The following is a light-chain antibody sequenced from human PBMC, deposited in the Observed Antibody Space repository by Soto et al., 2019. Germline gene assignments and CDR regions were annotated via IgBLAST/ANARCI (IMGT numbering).Light chain of an antibody. CDR2: EVR. J-gene: IGLJ3*02. Sequence: QSALTQPPSASGSPGQSVTISCSGTSSDVGGYNFVSWYQQHPGKAPKFLIYEVRKRPSGVPARFSGSKSGNTASLAISGLQYEDEAHYYCAAWDDSLYGWVFGGGTKVTVL. CDR3: AAWDDSLYGWV. CDR1: SSDVGGYNF. V-gene: IGLV2-8*01.